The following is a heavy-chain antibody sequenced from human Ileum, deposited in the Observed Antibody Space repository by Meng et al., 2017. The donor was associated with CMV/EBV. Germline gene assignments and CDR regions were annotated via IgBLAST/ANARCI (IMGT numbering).Heavy chain of an antibody. CDR2: IKPQSGDT. CDR3: AREIIMAARAFGY. J-gene: IGHJ4*02. D-gene: IGHD5-12*01. V-gene: IGHV1-2*02. CDR1: GYTFTDYY. Sequence: QGQMGQSWSEVKKPGASVKVSCKASGYTFTDYYMHWVRQAPGKGLEWMGWIKPQSGDTKYEKKFQGRVTMTSDTSISTVYMELTRLTPDDTAIYYCAREIIMAARAFGYWGQGTLVTVSS.